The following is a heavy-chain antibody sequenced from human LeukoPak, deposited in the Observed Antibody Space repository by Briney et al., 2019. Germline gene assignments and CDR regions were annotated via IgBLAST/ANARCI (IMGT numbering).Heavy chain of an antibody. CDR2: ISGSGGST. Sequence: GGSLRLSCAASGFTFSSYAMSWVRQAPGKGLEWVSAISGSGGSTYYADSVKGRFTISRDNSKNTLYLQMYSLRAEDTAVYYCAKDTVVFITIFGVVTEAFDYWGQGTLVTVSS. CDR3: AKDTVVFITIFGVVTEAFDY. J-gene: IGHJ4*02. D-gene: IGHD3-3*01. V-gene: IGHV3-23*01. CDR1: GFTFSSYA.